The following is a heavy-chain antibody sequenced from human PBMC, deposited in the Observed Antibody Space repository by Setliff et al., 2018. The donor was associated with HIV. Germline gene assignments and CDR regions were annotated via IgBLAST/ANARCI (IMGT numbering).Heavy chain of an antibody. J-gene: IGHJ3*02. Sequence: PGGSLRLSCAASGFTFSSYSMNWVRQAPGKGLEWVSYISSSSSTIYYADSVKGRFTISRDNAKNSLYLQMNSLRAEGTAVYYCASDLYSSGWRWGAFDIWGQGTMVTVSS. CDR3: ASDLYSSGWRWGAFDI. D-gene: IGHD6-19*01. CDR2: ISSSSSTI. V-gene: IGHV3-48*01. CDR1: GFTFSSYS.